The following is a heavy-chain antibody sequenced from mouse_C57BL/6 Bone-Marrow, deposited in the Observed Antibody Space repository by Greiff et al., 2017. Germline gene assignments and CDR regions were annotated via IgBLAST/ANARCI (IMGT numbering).Heavy chain of an antibody. CDR3: AREEGLRPAMDY. J-gene: IGHJ4*01. CDR1: GFSLTSYG. CDR2: IWPGGST. Sequence: QVQLQQSGPGLVQPSQSLSITCTVSGFSLTSYGVHWVRQSPGKGLEWLGVIWPGGSTDYNAAFISRLSISKDNSKSQVFFKMNSLQADDTAIYYCAREEGLRPAMDYWGQGTSVTVSS. V-gene: IGHV2-2*01. D-gene: IGHD2-2*01.